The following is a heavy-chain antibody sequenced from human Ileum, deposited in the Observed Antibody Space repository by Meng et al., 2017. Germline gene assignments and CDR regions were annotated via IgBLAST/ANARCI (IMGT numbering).Heavy chain of an antibody. V-gene: IGHV3-23*01. CDR3: AKVSSYGSSGYFDY. D-gene: IGHD5-18*01. J-gene: IGHJ4*01. Sequence: EVQLLDSGGGLVQPGGSLRLSCAASGFTFSNYAMTWVRRAQGKGLEWVSTISGGGDSTYYADSVRGRFTISRDNSRDTMYLEINSLRAEDTAVYYCAKVSSYGSSGYFDYWGHGTLVTVSS. CDR1: GFTFSNYA. CDR2: ISGGGDST.